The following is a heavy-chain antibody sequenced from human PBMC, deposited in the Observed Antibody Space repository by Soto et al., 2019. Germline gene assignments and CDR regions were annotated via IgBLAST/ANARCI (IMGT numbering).Heavy chain of an antibody. CDR3: ARSPPPPPPNSKTAVGPLDY. CDR1: GFTFSSYA. D-gene: IGHD6-13*01. Sequence: GGSLRLSCAASGFTFSSYALHWVRQAPGKGLEWVAVISYDGTNKYYADSVKGRFTISRDNSKNTLYLQMNSLRTEDTAVYYFARSPPPPPPNSKTAVGPLDYWGQGTLVTVSS. CDR2: ISYDGTNK. J-gene: IGHJ4*02. V-gene: IGHV3-30-3*01.